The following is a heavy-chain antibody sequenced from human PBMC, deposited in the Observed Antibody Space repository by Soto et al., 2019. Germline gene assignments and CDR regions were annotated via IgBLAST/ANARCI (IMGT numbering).Heavy chain of an antibody. V-gene: IGHV4-4*02. Sequence: QVQLQESGPGLVKPSGTLSLTCTVSGASISSTSSGDWWSWVRQPPGKGLEWIGEIHHSGNTNYNPSLKSRVTMSVDKSKNQFSLRLSSVSAADTAVYYCAKMVGATLVDYWGQGNLVPVSS. CDR1: GASISSTSSGDW. J-gene: IGHJ4*02. D-gene: IGHD1-26*01. CDR2: IHHSGNT. CDR3: AKMVGATLVDY.